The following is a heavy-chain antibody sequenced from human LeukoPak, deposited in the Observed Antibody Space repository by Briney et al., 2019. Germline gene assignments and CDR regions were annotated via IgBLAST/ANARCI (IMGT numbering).Heavy chain of an antibody. V-gene: IGHV4-59*01. CDR2: IYYSGST. D-gene: IGHD2-2*01. CDR3: ARDQTVVPAATRYYYYYGMDV. CDR1: GGSISSYY. Sequence: PSETLSLTCTVSGGSISSYYWSRIRQPPGKGLEWIGYIYYSGSTNYNPSLKSRVTISVDTSKNQFSLKLSSVTAADTAVYYCARDQTVVPAATRYYYYYGMDVWGQGTTVTVSS. J-gene: IGHJ6*02.